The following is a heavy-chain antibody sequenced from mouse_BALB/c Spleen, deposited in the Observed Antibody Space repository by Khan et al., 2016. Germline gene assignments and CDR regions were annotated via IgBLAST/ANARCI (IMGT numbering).Heavy chain of an antibody. CDR2: IRTKANNHAT. CDR3: ARRGIAMGY. V-gene: IGHV6-6*01. CDR1: GFTLSDAW. Sequence: EVKLEESGGGLVQPGGSMKLSCTASGFTLSDAWMDWVRQSPEKGLEWVAEIRTKANNHATYYAESVKGRFSISRDDSKSSVYLQMNSLRPAYTGIDYCARRGIAMGYWGQGTSVAVSS. J-gene: IGHJ4*01.